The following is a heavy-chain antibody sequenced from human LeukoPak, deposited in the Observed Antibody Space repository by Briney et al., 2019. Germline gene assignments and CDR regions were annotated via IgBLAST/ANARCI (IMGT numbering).Heavy chain of an antibody. CDR1: GFTFSSNA. CDR3: ARRAGAYSHPYDY. D-gene: IGHD4/OR15-4a*01. Sequence: GGSLRLSCAASGFTFSSNAMSWVRQAPGKGLEWVSFIYSDNTHYSDSVKGRFTISRDNSKNTLYLQMNSLRAEDTAVYYCARRAGAYSHPYDYWGQGTLVTVSS. V-gene: IGHV3-53*01. J-gene: IGHJ4*02. CDR2: IYSDNT.